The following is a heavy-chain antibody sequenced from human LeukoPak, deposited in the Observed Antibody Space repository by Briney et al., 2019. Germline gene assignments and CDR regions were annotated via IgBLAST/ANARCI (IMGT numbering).Heavy chain of an antibody. Sequence: GGSLRLSCAASGFTFSSYNMHWVRQAPGKGLEWVTFIRYDGTNQYYADSVKGRFTISRDNSKNTLYLQMNSLRGEDTAVYYCAKSSTGTTDYFDYWGQGTLVTVSS. J-gene: IGHJ4*02. CDR1: GFTFSSYN. D-gene: IGHD1-1*01. CDR3: AKSSTGTTDYFDY. V-gene: IGHV3-30*02. CDR2: IRYDGTNQ.